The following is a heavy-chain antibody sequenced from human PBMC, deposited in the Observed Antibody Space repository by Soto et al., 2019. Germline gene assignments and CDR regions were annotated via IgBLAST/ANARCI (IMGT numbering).Heavy chain of an antibody. CDR3: ARFFSPSVIPVYHFYF. V-gene: IGHV4-31*03. Sequence: SETLSLTCTVSGGSISSGGYYWSWIRQLPGKGLEWIGYIYYSGSTYYNPSLKSRVTISVDTSNNQFSLKLSSVTAADTAVYYCARFFSPSVIPVYHFYFWGQGSLVPGSA. J-gene: IGHJ4*02. D-gene: IGHD2-21*01. CDR2: IYYSGST. CDR1: GGSISSGGYY.